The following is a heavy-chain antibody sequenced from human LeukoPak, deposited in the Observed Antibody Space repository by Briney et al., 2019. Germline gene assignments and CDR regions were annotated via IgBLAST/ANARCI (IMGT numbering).Heavy chain of an antibody. J-gene: IGHJ4*02. CDR3: ARFRHVAVAGTPHFDF. CDR1: GHTFTDYH. CDR2: INPNSGGT. V-gene: IGHV1-2*02. D-gene: IGHD6-19*01. Sequence: ASVKVSCKASGHTFTDYHIHWVRQAPGQGLEWMGWINPNSGGTNYAEKFHGRATMTRDTSITTAYMELSGLRSADTAVYYCARFRHVAVAGTPHFDFWGQGTLVTVSS.